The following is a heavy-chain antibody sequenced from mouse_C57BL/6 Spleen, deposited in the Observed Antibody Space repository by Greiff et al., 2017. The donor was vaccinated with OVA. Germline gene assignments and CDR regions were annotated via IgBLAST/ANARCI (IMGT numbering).Heavy chain of an antibody. J-gene: IGHJ4*01. D-gene: IGHD3-2*02. Sequence: EVQLQQSGPGLVKPSQSLSLTCSVTGYSITSGYYWTWIRQFPGNKLEWMGYISYDGSNNYNPSLKNRISITRDTSKNQFFLKLNSVTTEDTATYYCARDGAQANYAMDYWGQGTSVTVSS. V-gene: IGHV3-6*01. CDR1: GYSITSGYY. CDR3: ARDGAQANYAMDY. CDR2: ISYDGSN.